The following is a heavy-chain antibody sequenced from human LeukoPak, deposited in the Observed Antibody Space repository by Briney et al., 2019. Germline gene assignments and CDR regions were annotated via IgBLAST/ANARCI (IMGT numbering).Heavy chain of an antibody. CDR2: INHSGST. CDR3: ARGSVVVPAAMRGGVPLNWFDP. D-gene: IGHD2-2*01. J-gene: IGHJ5*02. V-gene: IGHV4-34*01. CDR1: GGSINSYY. Sequence: SETLSLTCTVSGGSINSYYWSWIRQPAGKGLEWIGEINHSGSTNYNTSLKGRVTISVETYKSQFSLKLSSVTAADTAVYYCARGSVVVPAAMRGGVPLNWFDPWGQGTLVTVSS.